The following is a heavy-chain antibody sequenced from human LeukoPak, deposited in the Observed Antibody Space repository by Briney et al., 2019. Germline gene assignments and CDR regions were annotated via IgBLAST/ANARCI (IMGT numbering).Heavy chain of an antibody. J-gene: IGHJ4*02. D-gene: IGHD2-15*01. CDR2: IYYGGST. Sequence: SETLSLTCTVSGGSISSSSYYWGWIRQPPGKGLEWIGSIYYGGSTNYNPSLKSRVTISVDTSKNQFSLKLSSVTAADTAVYYCARGGGYCSGGSCYAFDYWGQGTLVTVSS. V-gene: IGHV4-39*07. CDR1: GGSISSSSYY. CDR3: ARGGGYCSGGSCYAFDY.